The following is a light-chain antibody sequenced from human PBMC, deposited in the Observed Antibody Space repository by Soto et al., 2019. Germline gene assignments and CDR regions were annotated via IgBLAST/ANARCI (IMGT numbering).Light chain of an antibody. CDR3: QQYDNWPPKT. V-gene: IGKV3-15*01. Sequence: EVVMTQSPATLSVSSGERATLSCKASQSVRNNLVWYLQKPGQAPRPIIYDATTRATGIPVRFSGSGSGTEFTLTISSLQSEDVGVYYCQQYDNWPPKTFGGGTKVEVK. CDR2: DAT. J-gene: IGKJ4*01. CDR1: QSVRNN.